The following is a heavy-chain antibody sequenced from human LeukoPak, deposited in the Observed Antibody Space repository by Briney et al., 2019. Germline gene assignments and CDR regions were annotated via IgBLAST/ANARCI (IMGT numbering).Heavy chain of an antibody. D-gene: IGHD4-11*01. CDR2: INPNSGGT. J-gene: IGHJ4*02. CDR1: GYTFTGYY. Sequence: GVSVKVSCKASGYTFTGYYMHWVRQAPGQGLEWMGWINPNSGGTNYAQKFQGRVTMTRDTSISTAYMELSRLRSDDTAVYYCARVYSNYAGVYPFDYWGQGTLVTVSS. V-gene: IGHV1-2*02. CDR3: ARVYSNYAGVYPFDY.